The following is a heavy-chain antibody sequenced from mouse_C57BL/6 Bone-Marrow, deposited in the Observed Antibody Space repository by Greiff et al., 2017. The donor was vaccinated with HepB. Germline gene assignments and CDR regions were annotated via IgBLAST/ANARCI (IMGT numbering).Heavy chain of an antibody. J-gene: IGHJ4*01. Sequence: VQLQQSGPELVKPGASVKMSCKASGYTFTDYNMHWVKQSHGKSLEWIGYINPNNGGTSYNQKFKGKATLTADKSSSTAYMELRSLTSEDSAVYFCAPLLRPSMDYWGQGTSVTVSS. CDR2: INPNNGGT. V-gene: IGHV1-22*01. CDR1: GYTFTDYN. D-gene: IGHD3-2*02. CDR3: APLLRPSMDY.